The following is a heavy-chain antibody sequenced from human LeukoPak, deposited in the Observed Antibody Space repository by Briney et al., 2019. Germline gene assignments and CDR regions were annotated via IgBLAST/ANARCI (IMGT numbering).Heavy chain of an antibody. D-gene: IGHD2-2*01. Sequence: SGTLSLTCAVSGASISSNNWWSWVRQPPGKGLEWIGEIFFTGTTTYNPSLKSRVSMSLDKSKNQFSLNLTSVTAADTAIYYCARVYCSSDSCYLDYWSQGTLVTVSS. CDR1: GASISSNNW. V-gene: IGHV4-4*02. CDR3: ARVYCSSDSCYLDY. CDR2: IFFTGTT. J-gene: IGHJ4*02.